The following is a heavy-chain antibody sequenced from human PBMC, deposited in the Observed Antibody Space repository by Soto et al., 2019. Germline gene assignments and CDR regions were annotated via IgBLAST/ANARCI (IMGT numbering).Heavy chain of an antibody. CDR1: GYTFTIYG. D-gene: IGHD3-22*01. V-gene: IGHV1-18*01. CDR2: ISAYNGNT. Sequence: GASVKVSCKASGYTFTIYGISWVRQAPGQGLEWMGWISAYNGNTNYAQKLQGRVTMTTDTSTSTAYMELRSLRSDGTAVYYCARYDSSGYYYSFYYYGMAVWGKGTTVTVSS. J-gene: IGHJ6*04. CDR3: ARYDSSGYYYSFYYYGMAV.